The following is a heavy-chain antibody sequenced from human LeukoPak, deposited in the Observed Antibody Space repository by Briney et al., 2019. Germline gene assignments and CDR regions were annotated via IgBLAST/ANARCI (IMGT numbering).Heavy chain of an antibody. Sequence: GASVKVSCKASGFTFTSSAVQWVRQARGQRLEWIGWIVVGSGNTNYAQKFQGRVTITADESTSTAYMELSSLRSEDTAVYYCARAQSDCSGGSCYSPQPFDPWGQGTLVTVSS. J-gene: IGHJ5*02. CDR2: IVVGSGNT. CDR3: ARAQSDCSGGSCYSPQPFDP. V-gene: IGHV1-58*01. D-gene: IGHD2-15*01. CDR1: GFTFTSSA.